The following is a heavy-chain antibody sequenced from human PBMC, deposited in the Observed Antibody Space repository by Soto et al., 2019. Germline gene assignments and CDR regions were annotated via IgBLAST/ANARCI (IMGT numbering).Heavy chain of an antibody. J-gene: IGHJ4*02. CDR2: IDWDDDK. V-gene: IGHV2-70*04. CDR1: GFSLSTSGMR. CDR3: ALTKTWYSSDADY. D-gene: IGHD6-19*01. Sequence: SGPTLVNPTQTLTLTCTFSGFSLSTSGMRVSWIRQPPGKALEWLARIDWDDDKLYSTSLKTRLTISKDTSKNQVVLTMTSMDPVDTATYYCALTKTWYSSDADYWGQGTLVTVSS.